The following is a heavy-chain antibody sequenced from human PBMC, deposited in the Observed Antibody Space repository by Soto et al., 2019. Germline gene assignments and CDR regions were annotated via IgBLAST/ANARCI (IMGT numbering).Heavy chain of an antibody. Sequence: GGSLRLSCAASGFTVSSNYMSWVRQAPGKGLEWVSVIYSGGSTYYADSVKGRFTISRDNSKNTLYLQMNSLRAEDTAVYYCARDHCSSTSCYPGADYYGMDVWGQGTTVTVSS. CDR2: IYSGGST. V-gene: IGHV3-53*01. D-gene: IGHD2-2*01. J-gene: IGHJ6*02. CDR1: GFTVSSNY. CDR3: ARDHCSSTSCYPGADYYGMDV.